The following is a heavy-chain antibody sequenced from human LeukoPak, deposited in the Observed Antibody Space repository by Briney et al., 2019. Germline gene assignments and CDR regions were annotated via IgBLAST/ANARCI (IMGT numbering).Heavy chain of an antibody. V-gene: IGHV5-51*07. CDR1: GYSFTSYW. J-gene: IGHJ4*02. CDR2: IYPGDSDT. CDR3: ARLEEMATRRSYDY. D-gene: IGHD5-24*01. Sequence: GESLKISCRVSGYSFTSYWIVWVHQMPGKGLEWMGIIYPGDSDTRYSPSFQGQVTISADKSISTAYLQWSSLKASDTAMYFCARLEEMATRRSYDYWGQGTLVTVSS.